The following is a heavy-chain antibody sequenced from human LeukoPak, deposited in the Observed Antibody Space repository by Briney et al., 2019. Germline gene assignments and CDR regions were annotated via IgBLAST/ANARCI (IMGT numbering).Heavy chain of an antibody. CDR2: ISSSSSYT. J-gene: IGHJ4*02. CDR3: ARVEDYYDSSGPDY. D-gene: IGHD3-22*01. V-gene: IGHV3-11*06. Sequence: GGSLRLSCAASGFTFSDYCMSWIRQAPGKGLEWVSYISSSSSYTNYADSVKGRFTISRDHAKNSLYLQMNSLRAEDTAVYYCARVEDYYDSSGPDYRGQGTLVTVSS. CDR1: GFTFSDYC.